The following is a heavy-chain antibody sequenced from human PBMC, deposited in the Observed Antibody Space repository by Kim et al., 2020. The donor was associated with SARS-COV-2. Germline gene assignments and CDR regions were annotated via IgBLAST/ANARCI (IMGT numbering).Heavy chain of an antibody. CDR3: ARRDDYSNYPFDY. J-gene: IGHJ4*02. V-gene: IGHV5-51*01. CDR2: SET. D-gene: IGHD4-4*01. Sequence: SETKYSPSIQGKVTISADKSLSTAYLQWSSLKASDTAMYYCARRDDYSNYPFDYWGQGTLVTVSS.